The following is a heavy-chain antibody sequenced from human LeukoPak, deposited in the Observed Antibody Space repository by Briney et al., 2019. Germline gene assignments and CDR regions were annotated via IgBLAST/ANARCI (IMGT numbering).Heavy chain of an antibody. CDR1: VYTFTSYG. CDR2: ISAYNGNT. J-gene: IGHJ5*02. Sequence: ASVKVSCKASVYTFTSYGISWVRQAPGQGLEWMGWISAYNGNTNYAQKLQGRVTMTTDTSTSTAYMELRSLRSDDTAVYYCARVKAAALGLNWFDPWGQGTLVTVSS. D-gene: IGHD6-13*01. V-gene: IGHV1-18*01. CDR3: ARVKAAALGLNWFDP.